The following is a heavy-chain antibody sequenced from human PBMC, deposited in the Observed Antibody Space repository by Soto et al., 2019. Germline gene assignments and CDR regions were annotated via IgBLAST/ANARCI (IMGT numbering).Heavy chain of an antibody. D-gene: IGHD2-21*02. CDR3: TRYEASDPFDY. J-gene: IGHJ4*02. CDR1: GFTFGDYA. Sequence: GGSLRLSCTASGFTFGDYAMSWVRQAPGKGLEWVGFIRSKAYGGTTEYAASVKGRFTISRDDSKSIAYLQMNSLKTEDTAVYYCTRYEASDPFDYWGQGTLVTVSS. CDR2: IRSKAYGGTT. V-gene: IGHV3-49*04.